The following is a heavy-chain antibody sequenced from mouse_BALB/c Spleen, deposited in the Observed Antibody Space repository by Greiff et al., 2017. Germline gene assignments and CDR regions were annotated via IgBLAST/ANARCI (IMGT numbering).Heavy chain of an antibody. CDR3: TRTGRYEYFDY. CDR2: IRLKSNNSAT. Sequence: DVQLVQSGAGLVQPGGSMKLSCVASGFTFSNYWMNWVRQSPEKGLEWVAEIRLKSNNSATHYAESVKGRFTISRDESTSSVYLQMINLRAEDTGIYYCTRTGRYEYFDYWGQGTTVTVSA. J-gene: IGHJ2*01. V-gene: IGHV6-6*02. CDR1: GFTFSNYW. D-gene: IGHD2-14*01.